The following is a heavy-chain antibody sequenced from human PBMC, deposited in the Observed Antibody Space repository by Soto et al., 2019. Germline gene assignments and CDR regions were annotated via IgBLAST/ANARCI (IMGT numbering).Heavy chain of an antibody. J-gene: IGHJ4*02. Sequence: GGSLRLSCAGSGFTFSDYYMNWVRQAPGKGLEWVSYINSLGSAIYYADSVKGRFTISRDNAKNSLYLQMNSLRAEDTAVYYCPRNPQSQLRPFDSWGRGTLVTVSS. D-gene: IGHD1-1*01. CDR2: INSLGSAI. CDR3: PRNPQSQLRPFDS. CDR1: GFTFSDYY. V-gene: IGHV3-11*04.